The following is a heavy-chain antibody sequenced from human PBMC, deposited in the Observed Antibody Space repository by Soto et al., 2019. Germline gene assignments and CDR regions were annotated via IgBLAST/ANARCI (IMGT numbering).Heavy chain of an antibody. CDR1: GFTFSSHA. V-gene: IGHV3-30-3*01. Sequence: GGSLRLSCAASGFTFSSHAMHWVRQAPGKGLEWVAVISYDGSNKYYADSVKGRFTISRDNSKNTLYLQMNSLRAEDTAVYYCARDSGSIDSSGWFGYYYYGTDVWGQGTTVTVSS. D-gene: IGHD6-19*01. CDR3: ARDSGSIDSSGWFGYYYYGTDV. J-gene: IGHJ6*02. CDR2: ISYDGSNK.